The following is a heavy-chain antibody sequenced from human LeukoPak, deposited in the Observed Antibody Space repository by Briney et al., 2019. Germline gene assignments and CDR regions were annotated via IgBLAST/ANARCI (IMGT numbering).Heavy chain of an antibody. CDR1: GGPFSDYF. CDR3: ASSSYDPLTGLGLTHDF. Sequence: SGTFSLILVVYGGPFSDYFWPWIRQPPGKGLEWIGEVHPSGRTNYKSSLKSRVTISVDTSKNQFSLSLSSVTAADTAVYFCASSSYDPLTGLGLTHDFWGQGTLVTVSS. V-gene: IGHV4-34*01. CDR2: VHPSGRT. D-gene: IGHD3/OR15-3a*01. J-gene: IGHJ4*02.